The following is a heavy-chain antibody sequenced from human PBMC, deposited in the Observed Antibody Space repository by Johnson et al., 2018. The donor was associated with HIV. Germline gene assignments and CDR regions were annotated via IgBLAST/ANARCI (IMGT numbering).Heavy chain of an antibody. J-gene: IGHJ3*02. CDR2: ISYDGSEK. CDR1: GFTFSSYA. D-gene: IGHD3-16*01. CDR3: AREGDGGAFDI. Sequence: QVQLVESGGGVVQPGRSLRLSCAASGFTFSSYAMHWVRQAPGKGPEWVAVISYDGSEKYFADSVKGRFTISRDNSKNTLYLQMNSLRAEDTAVYYCAREGDGGAFDIWGQGTMVTVSS. V-gene: IGHV3-30*14.